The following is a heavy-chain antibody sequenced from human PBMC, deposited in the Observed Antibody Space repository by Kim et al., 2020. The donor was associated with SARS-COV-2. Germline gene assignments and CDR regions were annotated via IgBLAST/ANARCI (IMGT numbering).Heavy chain of an antibody. J-gene: IGHJ4*02. D-gene: IGHD2-8*02. CDR2: ISDDGKRK. CDR3: AKDRPTTWSFDY. CDR1: GFTFRSSG. Sequence: GGSLRLSCAASGFTFRSSGMHWVRQAPGNVLEWVAFISDDGKRKYYVDSLKGRFTISRDDSKNRMFLQMDSLRDEDTAVYYCAKDRPTTWSFDYWGQGTLVTVSS. V-gene: IGHV3-30*18.